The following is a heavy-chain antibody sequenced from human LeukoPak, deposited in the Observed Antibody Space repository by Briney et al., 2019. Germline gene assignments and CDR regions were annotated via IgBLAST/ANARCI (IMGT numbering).Heavy chain of an antibody. J-gene: IGHJ5*02. D-gene: IGHD3-3*01. Sequence: GASLKVSCKASGYTFTSNGINWVRQAPGQGLGWMGWISTYNRNTNYAQKRQGRVTMSTYTSTSTAYMELRSLGSDDTPMYHCARVQKTHDFSPADNWFDPWGQGTLVTVSS. CDR2: ISTYNRNT. CDR3: ARVQKTHDFSPADNWFDP. CDR1: GYTFTSNG. V-gene: IGHV1-18*01.